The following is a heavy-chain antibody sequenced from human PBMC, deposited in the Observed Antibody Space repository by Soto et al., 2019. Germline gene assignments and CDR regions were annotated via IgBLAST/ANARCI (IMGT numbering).Heavy chain of an antibody. J-gene: IGHJ4*02. CDR2: ISAGGTGT. V-gene: IGHV3-23*01. D-gene: IGHD1-20*01. CDR1: GFTFSSYA. CDR3: ARFGRYKWNDFDH. Sequence: PGGSLRLSCAASGFTFSSYAMSWVRQAPGKGLEWVSSISAGGTGTYYADSVEGRFSISRDSSKNTLYLEMNSLRGDDTAVYYCARFGRYKWNDFDHWGQGTLVTVSS.